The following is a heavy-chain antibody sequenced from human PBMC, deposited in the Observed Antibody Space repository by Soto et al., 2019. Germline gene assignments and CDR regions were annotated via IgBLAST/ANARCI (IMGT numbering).Heavy chain of an antibody. J-gene: IGHJ4*02. V-gene: IGHV3-23*01. CDR1: GFTFSSYA. D-gene: IGHD6-6*01. Sequence: AGGSLRLSCAASGFTFSSYAMSWVRQAPGKGLEWVSAISGSGGSTYYADSVKGRFTISRDNSKNTLYLQMNSLRAEDTAVYYCAKISSSSSEVYFDYWGQGTLVTVSS. CDR3: AKISSSSSEVYFDY. CDR2: ISGSGGST.